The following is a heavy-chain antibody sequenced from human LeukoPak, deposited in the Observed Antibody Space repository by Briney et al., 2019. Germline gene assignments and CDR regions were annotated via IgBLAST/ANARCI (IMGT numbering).Heavy chain of an antibody. CDR1: GDSISSSSSY. V-gene: IGHV4-61*05. CDR3: ARNPMEEHFDS. CDR2: TFYSGST. Sequence: SETLSLTCSVSGDSISSSSSYWGWIRQPPGKGLEWIGYTFYSGSTNYNPSLKSRVTMSVDTSKNQFSLKLSSVTAADTAVYYCARNPMEEHFDSWGQGTQVTVSS. D-gene: IGHD1-26*01. J-gene: IGHJ4*02.